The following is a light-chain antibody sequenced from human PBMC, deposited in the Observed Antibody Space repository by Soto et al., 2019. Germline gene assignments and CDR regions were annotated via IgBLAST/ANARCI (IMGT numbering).Light chain of an antibody. CDR2: DND. CDR3: GTWDSSLSAGV. CDR1: SSNIGNNY. Sequence: QSVLTQPPSVSAAPGQKVTISCSGSSSNIGNNYVSWYQQLPGTAPKLLIYDNDKRPSGIPDRFSGSKSGTSATLDITGLQTGDEADYYCGTWDSSLSAGVFGGGTKVTV. J-gene: IGLJ3*02. V-gene: IGLV1-51*01.